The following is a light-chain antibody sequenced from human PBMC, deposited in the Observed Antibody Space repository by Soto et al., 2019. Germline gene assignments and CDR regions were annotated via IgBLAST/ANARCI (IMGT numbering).Light chain of an antibody. J-gene: IGKJ4*01. V-gene: IGKV1-5*01. CDR2: DAS. Sequence: DIQVTQSPSTLSVSVGDRVTITCRATKNIGRWLAWLQQKPGKAPKLLIYDASSLQSGDPSRFSGRGSGTEYTLTISSLQPEDFAIYYCQPYNNWPLTFGGGTKVESK. CDR3: QPYNNWPLT. CDR1: KNIGRW.